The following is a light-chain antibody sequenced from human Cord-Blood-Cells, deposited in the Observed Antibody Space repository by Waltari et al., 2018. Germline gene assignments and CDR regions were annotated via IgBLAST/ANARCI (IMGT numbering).Light chain of an antibody. CDR3: QQYGSSPLT. V-gene: IGKV3-20*01. Sequence: EIVLTQSPGTLSLSPGERATLSCRASQSVSSSYSAWYQQKPGQAPMLLLYGASSRATGIPDRFSGSGSGTDFTLTISRLEPEDFAVYYCQQYGSSPLTFGGGTKVEIK. CDR1: QSVSSSY. CDR2: GAS. J-gene: IGKJ4*01.